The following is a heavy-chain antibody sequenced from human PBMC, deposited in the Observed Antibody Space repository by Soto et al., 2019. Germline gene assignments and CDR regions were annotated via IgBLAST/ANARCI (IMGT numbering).Heavy chain of an antibody. J-gene: IGHJ6*02. V-gene: IGHV3-30*18. CDR2: ISYDGSNE. Sequence: QVQLVESGGGVVQPGRSLRLSCAASGFTFSSYGMHWVRQAPGKGLEWVALISYDGSNEDYVDSVKGRFTISRDNSKKTLYLQMNSLRPEDTAVYYCAKDLEWLVLRYAMDVWGQGTTVTVSS. D-gene: IGHD6-19*01. CDR1: GFTFSSYG. CDR3: AKDLEWLVLRYAMDV.